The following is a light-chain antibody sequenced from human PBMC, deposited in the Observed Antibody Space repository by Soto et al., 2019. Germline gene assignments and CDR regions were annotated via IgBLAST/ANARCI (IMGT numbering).Light chain of an antibody. V-gene: IGKV3-15*01. Sequence: EIVMTQSPATLSVSPGERATLSCRASQSVSSNLAWYQQKPGQAPTLLIYGASTRATGIPARFSGSGSGTEFTLTISSLQSEDFAVYYCQQYNNWPPVLTFGGGTKVEIK. CDR1: QSVSSN. CDR3: QQYNNWPPVLT. CDR2: GAS. J-gene: IGKJ4*01.